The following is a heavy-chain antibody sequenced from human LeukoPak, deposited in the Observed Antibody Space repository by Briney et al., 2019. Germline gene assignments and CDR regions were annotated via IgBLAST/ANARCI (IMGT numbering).Heavy chain of an antibody. J-gene: IGHJ2*01. CDR1: GDSISSTSHY. CDR2: IYYSGST. V-gene: IGHV4-39*02. D-gene: IGHD3-22*01. Sequence: SETLSLTCTVSGDSISSTSHYWGWIRQPPGKGLEWIGSIYYSGSTYYNPSLKSRVTISIDTSKNHFSLNLASVTAADTAVYYCARGVTMIVVVIHDWYFDLWGRGTLVTVSS. CDR3: ARGVTMIVVVIHDWYFDL.